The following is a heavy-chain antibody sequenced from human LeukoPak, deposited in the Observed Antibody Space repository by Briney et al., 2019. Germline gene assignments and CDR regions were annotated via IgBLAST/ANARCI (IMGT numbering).Heavy chain of an antibody. D-gene: IGHD6-19*01. Sequence: PGESLRLSCTASGFTFSITYMAWVRQAPGKGLEWVSVIYGGGDAYYADSVKGRFTIARDNSKKTLSLQMNNLRVDDTAVYYCARVQFQWFDPWGPGTLVTVSS. CDR1: GFTFSITY. J-gene: IGHJ5*02. CDR2: IYGGGDA. V-gene: IGHV3-66*01. CDR3: ARVQFQWFDP.